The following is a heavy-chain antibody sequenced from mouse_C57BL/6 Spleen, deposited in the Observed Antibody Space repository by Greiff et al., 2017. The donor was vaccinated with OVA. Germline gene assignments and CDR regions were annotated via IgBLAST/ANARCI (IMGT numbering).Heavy chain of an antibody. CDR2: INPGSGGT. Sequence: VQGVESGAELVRPGTSVKVSCKASGYAFTNYLIEWVKQRPGQGLEWIGVINPGSGGTNYNEKFKGKATLTADKSSSTAYMQLSSLTSEDSAVYFCACSNYGAWFAYWGQGTLVTVAA. CDR1: GYAFTNYL. D-gene: IGHD2-5*01. CDR3: ACSNYGAWFAY. J-gene: IGHJ3*01. V-gene: IGHV1-54*01.